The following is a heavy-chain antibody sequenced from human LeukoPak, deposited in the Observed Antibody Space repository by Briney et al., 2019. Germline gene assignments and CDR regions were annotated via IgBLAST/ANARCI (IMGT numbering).Heavy chain of an antibody. CDR1: GGSISSYY. Sequence: SETLSLTCTVSGGSISSYYWSWIRQPPGKGLEWIGYIYYSGSTNYNPSLKSRVTISVDTSKNQFSLKLSSVTAADTAVYYCARHLATSGYYRIDAFDIWGQGTTVTVSS. V-gene: IGHV4-59*08. CDR3: ARHLATSGYYRIDAFDI. D-gene: IGHD3-22*01. J-gene: IGHJ3*02. CDR2: IYYSGST.